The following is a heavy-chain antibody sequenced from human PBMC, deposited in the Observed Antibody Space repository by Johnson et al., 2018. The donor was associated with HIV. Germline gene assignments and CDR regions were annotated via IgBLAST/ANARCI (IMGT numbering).Heavy chain of an antibody. Sequence: QVQLVESGGGVVQPGRSLRLSCTASGFTFRSYGMYWVRQAPGKGLEWVALIWYDGSNKYYADSVQGRFTISRDNSKNTLFLQMNSLRVEDTAVYYCARDWEGYAFDIWGQGTMVTVSS. D-gene: IGHD1-26*01. CDR1: GFTFRSYG. J-gene: IGHJ3*02. CDR2: IWYDGSNK. CDR3: ARDWEGYAFDI. V-gene: IGHV3-33*01.